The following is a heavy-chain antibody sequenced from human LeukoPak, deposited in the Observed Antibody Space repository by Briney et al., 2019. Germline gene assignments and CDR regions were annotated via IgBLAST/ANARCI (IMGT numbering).Heavy chain of an antibody. Sequence: GASVKVSCTASGYTFTGYYMHWVRQAPGQELEWMGWINPNSGGTNYAQKLPGRVTMTRDTSISTANMELSRLRSDAPTVYCSARGVFGVVIKGYNWFDPWGQGTLVTVSS. D-gene: IGHD3-3*01. J-gene: IGHJ5*02. CDR2: INPNSGGT. CDR3: ARGVFGVVIKGYNWFDP. CDR1: GYTFTGYY. V-gene: IGHV1-2*02.